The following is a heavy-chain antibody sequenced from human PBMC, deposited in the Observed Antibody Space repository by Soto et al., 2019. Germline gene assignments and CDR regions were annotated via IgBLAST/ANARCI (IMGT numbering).Heavy chain of an antibody. CDR3: ARGHDILTGRPYYYGMDV. CDR1: GGTFSSYA. Sequence: SVKVSCKASGGTFSSYAISWVRQAPGQGLEWMGGIIPIFGTANYAQKFQGRVTITADESTSTAYMELSSLRSEDTAVYYCARGHDILTGRPYYYGMDVWGQGTTVTVSS. V-gene: IGHV1-69*13. CDR2: IIPIFGTA. D-gene: IGHD3-9*01. J-gene: IGHJ6*02.